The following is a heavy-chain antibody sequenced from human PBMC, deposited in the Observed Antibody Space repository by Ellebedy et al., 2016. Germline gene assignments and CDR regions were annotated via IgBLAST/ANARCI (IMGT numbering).Heavy chain of an antibody. J-gene: IGHJ4*02. Sequence: GESLKISCAASGFTFNNYAMSWVRQAPGRGLEWVSSISDNGARTYYADSVKGRFTISRDNFKNTLYLQMSSLRAEDTAVYYCPKDREVGSHYYFDTWGQGTLVTVSS. V-gene: IGHV3-23*01. CDR1: GFTFNNYA. CDR2: ISDNGART. CDR3: PKDREVGSHYYFDT. D-gene: IGHD3-10*01.